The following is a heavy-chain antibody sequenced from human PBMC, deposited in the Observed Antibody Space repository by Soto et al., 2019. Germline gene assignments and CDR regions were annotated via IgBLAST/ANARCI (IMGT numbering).Heavy chain of an antibody. Sequence: QVQLQESGPGLVKPSETLSLTCTVSGSSISSYYWSWIRQPPGKGLEWIGYIYYSGSTNYNPSLKSRVTISVDTSKNQFSLKLSSVTAAHTAVYYCARDGLVSGWYPNYGMDVWGQGTTVTVSS. CDR3: ARDGLVSGWYPNYGMDV. CDR2: IYYSGST. D-gene: IGHD6-19*01. CDR1: GSSISSYY. J-gene: IGHJ6*02. V-gene: IGHV4-59*01.